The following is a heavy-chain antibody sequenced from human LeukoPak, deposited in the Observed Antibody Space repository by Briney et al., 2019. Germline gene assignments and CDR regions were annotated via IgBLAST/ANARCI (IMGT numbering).Heavy chain of an antibody. CDR3: ARHERRYFDWSIDY. J-gene: IGHJ4*02. CDR2: IYPGDSDT. V-gene: IGHV5-51*01. CDR1: GYSFSSYW. D-gene: IGHD3-9*01. Sequence: GESLKTSCKGSGYSFSSYWIGWVRQMPGKGLEWMGIIYPGDSDTTYSPSFQGQVTISADKSISTAYLQWNSLKASDTAVYYCARHERRYFDWSIDYWGQGTLVTVSS.